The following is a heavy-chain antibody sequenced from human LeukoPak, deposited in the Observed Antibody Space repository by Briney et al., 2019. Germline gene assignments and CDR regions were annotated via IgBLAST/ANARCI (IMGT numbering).Heavy chain of an antibody. CDR1: GGTFSSYD. V-gene: IGHV1-8*03. D-gene: IGHD3-9*01. CDR3: AREADYDILTGYWLNDAFDI. J-gene: IGHJ3*02. CDR2: MNPNSGNT. Sequence: ASVKVSCKASGGTFSSYDINWVRQATGQGLEWMGWMNPNSGNTGYAQKFQGRVTITRNTSISTAYMELSSLRSEDTAVYYCAREADYDILTGYWLNDAFDIWGQGTMVTVSS.